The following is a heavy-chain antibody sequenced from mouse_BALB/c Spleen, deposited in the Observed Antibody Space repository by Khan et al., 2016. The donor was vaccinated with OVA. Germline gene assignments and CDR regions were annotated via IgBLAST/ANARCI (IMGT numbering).Heavy chain of an antibody. Sequence: VQLQQSGPGLVKPSQSLSLTCTVTGYSITSDYAWNWIRQFPGNKLEWMGYISYSGNTKYNPSLKSRISITRDKSENQFFLQLNSVTIEDTATYYCARIYGGDFDYWGQGTTLTVSS. CDR1: GYSITSDYA. D-gene: IGHD1-1*01. CDR2: ISYSGNT. J-gene: IGHJ2*01. V-gene: IGHV3-2*02. CDR3: ARIYGGDFDY.